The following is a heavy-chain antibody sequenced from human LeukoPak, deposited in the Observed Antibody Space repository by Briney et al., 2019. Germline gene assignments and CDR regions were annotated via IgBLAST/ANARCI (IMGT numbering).Heavy chain of an antibody. CDR2: ISYSGST. CDR3: ARGLNYAFDY. D-gene: IGHD4-11*01. J-gene: IGHJ4*02. CDR1: GGSISSTGHF. Sequence: PSETLSLTCTVSGGSISSTGHFWGWIRQPPGKGLEWIGSISYSGSTYYNPSLKSRVTISVDMSKNQFSLKLNSVTAADTAVYYCARGLNYAFDYWGQGPLVTVSS. V-gene: IGHV4-39*07.